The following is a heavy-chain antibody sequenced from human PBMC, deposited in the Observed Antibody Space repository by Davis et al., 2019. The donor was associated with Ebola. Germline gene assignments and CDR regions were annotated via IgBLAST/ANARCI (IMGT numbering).Heavy chain of an antibody. CDR3: AKDLDKSYDSSGYYPFDE. CDR2: IKEDGSDK. D-gene: IGHD3-22*01. CDR1: GFTFSHSW. V-gene: IGHV3-7*03. J-gene: IGHJ4*02. Sequence: PGGSLRLSCVASGFTFSHSWMNWVRQVPGKGLEWVANIKEDGSDKNYVDSVKGLFTISRDNAKNSLYLQMDSLRVDDTAVYYCAKDLDKSYDSSGYYPFDEWGQGTLVTVSS.